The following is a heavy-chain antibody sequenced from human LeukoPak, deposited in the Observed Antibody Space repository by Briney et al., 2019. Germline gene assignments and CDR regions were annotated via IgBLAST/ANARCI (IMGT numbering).Heavy chain of an antibody. D-gene: IGHD5-12*01. CDR3: ARIYSGYDIYDY. J-gene: IGHJ4*02. V-gene: IGHV1-8*01. CDR1: GYTFTSYD. Sequence: GSVKVSCKASGYTFTSYDINWVRQATGQGLEWMGWMNPNSGNTGYAQKFQGRVTMTRNTSISTAYMELSSLRSEDTAVYYCARIYSGYDIYDYWGQGTLVTVSS. CDR2: MNPNSGNT.